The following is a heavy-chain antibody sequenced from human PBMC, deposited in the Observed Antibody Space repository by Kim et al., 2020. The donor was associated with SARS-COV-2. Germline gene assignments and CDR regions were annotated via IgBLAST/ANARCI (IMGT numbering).Heavy chain of an antibody. CDR2: IGTAGDP. Sequence: GGSLRLSCAASGFTFSSYDMHWVRQATGKGLEWVSAIGTAGDPYYPGSVKGRFTISRENAKNSLYLQMNSLRAGDTAVYYCARATYDIQVNAHWYFDLWGRGTLVTVSS. V-gene: IGHV3-13*05. D-gene: IGHD3-9*01. CDR3: ARATYDIQVNAHWYFDL. J-gene: IGHJ2*01. CDR1: GFTFSSYD.